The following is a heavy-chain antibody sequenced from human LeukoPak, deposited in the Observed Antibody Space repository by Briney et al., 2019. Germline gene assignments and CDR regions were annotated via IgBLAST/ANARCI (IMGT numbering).Heavy chain of an antibody. D-gene: IGHD3-10*01. CDR1: GFTFSDYY. Sequence: PGGSLRLSCAASGFTFSDYYMSWIRQAPGKGLEWVSYISSSGSTIYYADSVKGRFTISRDNSKNTLYLQMNSLRAEDAAIYYCARVLYYYASVSYNYYMDVWGKGTTVTISS. CDR3: ARVLYYYASVSYNYYMDV. J-gene: IGHJ6*03. CDR2: ISSSGSTI. V-gene: IGHV3-11*01.